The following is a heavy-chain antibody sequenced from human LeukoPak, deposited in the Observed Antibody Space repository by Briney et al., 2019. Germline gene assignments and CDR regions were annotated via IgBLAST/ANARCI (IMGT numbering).Heavy chain of an antibody. V-gene: IGHV4-59*01. CDR1: GASITSDY. J-gene: IGHJ5*01. Sequence: SETLSLTCSVSGASITSDYWTWIRQPPGKGLEWIGFIYYSGSTNYSPSLRGRVIISVDPTKNQSSLRLSSVTPADTAFYFCAKGRWELPTDSWGQRILDTVSS. D-gene: IGHD3-10*01. CDR3: AKGRWELPTDS. CDR2: IYYSGST.